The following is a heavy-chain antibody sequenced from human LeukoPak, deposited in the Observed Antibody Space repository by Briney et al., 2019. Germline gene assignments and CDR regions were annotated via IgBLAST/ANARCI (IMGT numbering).Heavy chain of an antibody. CDR2: IQADGKKE. CDR1: GFTFTKFW. CDR3: AKDIVGGGDDY. V-gene: IGHV3-7*01. J-gene: IGHJ4*02. D-gene: IGHD2-21*02. Sequence: GGSLRLSCEASGFTFTKFWMSWVRQAPGKGLEWVANIQADGKKENYVDSVRGRFTISRDNAKNSIYLQMNSLRVEDTAVYYCAKDIVGGGDDYWGQGTLVIVSS.